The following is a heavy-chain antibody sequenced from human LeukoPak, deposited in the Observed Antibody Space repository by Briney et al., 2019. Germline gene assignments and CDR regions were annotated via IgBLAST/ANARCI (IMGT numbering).Heavy chain of an antibody. V-gene: IGHV3-30*18. J-gene: IGHJ3*02. CDR1: GFTFSSYG. D-gene: IGHD2-2*01. CDR3: AKDWDPVVPAAIYAFDI. Sequence: GGSLRLSCAASGFTFSSYGMHWVRQAPGKGLEWVAVISYDGSNKYYADSVKGRFTISRDNSKNTLYLQMNSLRAEDTAVYYCAKDWDPVVPAAIYAFDIWGQGTMVTVSS. CDR2: ISYDGSNK.